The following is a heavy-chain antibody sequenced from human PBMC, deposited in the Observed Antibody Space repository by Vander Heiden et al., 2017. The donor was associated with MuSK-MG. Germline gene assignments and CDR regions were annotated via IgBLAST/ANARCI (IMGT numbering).Heavy chain of an antibody. D-gene: IGHD2-15*01. CDR2: ISGSGGST. V-gene: IGHV3-23*01. Sequence: EVQLLESGGGLVQPGGSLGLSCAASGSPFTSFAMSWVRQAPGKGLEWVSAISGSGGSTYYADSVKGRFTISRDNSKNTLYLQMNSLRAEDTAVYYCAKANHLGYCSGGSCYYYYYYMDVWGKGTTVTVSS. CDR3: AKANHLGYCSGGSCYYYYYYMDV. CDR1: GSPFTSFA. J-gene: IGHJ6*03.